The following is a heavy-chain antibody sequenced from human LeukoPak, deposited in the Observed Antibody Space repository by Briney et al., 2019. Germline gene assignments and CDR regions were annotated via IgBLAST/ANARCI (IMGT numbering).Heavy chain of an antibody. V-gene: IGHV1-18*01. CDR1: GYTFTSYG. CDR3: ARDFGRYCSSTSCYRGEYMDV. Sequence: ASVKVSCKASGYTFTSYGISWVRQAPGQGLEWMGWISAYNGNTNYAQKLQGRVTMTTDTSTSTAYMELRSLRSDDTAVYYYARDFGRYCSSTSCYRGEYMDVWGKGTTVTVSS. D-gene: IGHD2-2*02. CDR2: ISAYNGNT. J-gene: IGHJ6*03.